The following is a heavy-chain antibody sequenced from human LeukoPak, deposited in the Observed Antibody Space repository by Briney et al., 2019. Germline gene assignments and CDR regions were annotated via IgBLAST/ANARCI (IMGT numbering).Heavy chain of an antibody. CDR2: IYTSGST. J-gene: IGHJ4*02. V-gene: IGHV4-61*02. CDR1: GGSISSGSYY. CDR3: ARLSADLSSPPDY. Sequence: SQTLSLTCTVSGGSISSGSYYWSWIRQPAGKGLEWIGRIYTSGSTNYNPSLKSRVAISVDTSKNQFSLKLSSVTAADTAVYYCARLSADLSSPPDYWGQGTLVTVSS. D-gene: IGHD6-13*01.